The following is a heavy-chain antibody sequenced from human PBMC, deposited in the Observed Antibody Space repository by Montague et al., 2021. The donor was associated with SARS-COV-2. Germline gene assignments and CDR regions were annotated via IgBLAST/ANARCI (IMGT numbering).Heavy chain of an antibody. D-gene: IGHD2-21*01. CDR1: GGSFSGYS. V-gene: IGHV4-34*01. CDR2: VKHSGDT. Sequence: SETLSLTCAVHGGSFSGYSWIWTRQPPGKGLEWIGEVKHSGDTKYNTSLKSRVAISIDTSKNQFSLKLSSVTAPDTAVYYCARLGDGVEPSPILGLGPFYYYCYIDVWGRGTAVIISS. J-gene: IGHJ6*03. CDR3: ARLGDGVEPSPILGLGPFYYYCYIDV.